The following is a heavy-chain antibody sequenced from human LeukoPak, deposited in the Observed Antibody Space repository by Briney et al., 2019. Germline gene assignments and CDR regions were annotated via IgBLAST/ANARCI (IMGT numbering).Heavy chain of an antibody. J-gene: IGHJ4*02. CDR3: ARATDY. CDR2: ISWNSGSI. CDR1: GFTFVELP. Sequence: PGRSLRLSGAASGFTFVELPVDRDRHAPRPGLEWVSGISWNSGSIGYADSVKGRFTISRDNSKNTLYLQMNSLRAEDTAVYYCARATDYWGQGNPGHRLL. V-gene: IGHV3-9*01.